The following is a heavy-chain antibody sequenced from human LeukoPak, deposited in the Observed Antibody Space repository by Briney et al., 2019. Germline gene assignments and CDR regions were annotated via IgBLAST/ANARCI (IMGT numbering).Heavy chain of an antibody. CDR2: IYYSGST. D-gene: IGHD3-16*01. Sequence: PSETLSLTCTVSGGSISSSSYYWGWIRQPPGKGLEWIGSIYYSGSTYYNPSLKSRVTISVDTSKNQVSLRLSSVTAADTAVYYCAQLGDYFASETNPRSYTWFDYWGQGTLVTVSS. CDR1: GGSISSSSYY. J-gene: IGHJ4*02. V-gene: IGHV4-39*07. CDR3: AQLGDYFASETNPRSYTWFDY.